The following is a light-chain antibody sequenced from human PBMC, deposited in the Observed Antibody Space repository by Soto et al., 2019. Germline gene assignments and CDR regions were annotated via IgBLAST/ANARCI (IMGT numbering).Light chain of an antibody. Sequence: EIVMTQSPATLSVSPGERATLSCRASQSVTSNLAWYQQKPGQAPRLLIYGASTRATGIPARFSGSGSGTEFTLTISSLQSEDSAVYHCQQYDNWWTFGQGNKVDIK. CDR3: QQYDNWWT. V-gene: IGKV3-15*01. J-gene: IGKJ1*01. CDR2: GAS. CDR1: QSVTSN.